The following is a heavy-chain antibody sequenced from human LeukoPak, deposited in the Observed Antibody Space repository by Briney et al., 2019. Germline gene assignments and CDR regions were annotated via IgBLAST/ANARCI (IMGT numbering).Heavy chain of an antibody. Sequence: ASVKVSCKASGYTFTSYDINWVRQGTGQGLEWMGWMNPNSGNTGYAQKFQGRVTMTRNTSIGTAYMELSSLRSEDTAVYYCARGIAAAPGRPWGQGTLVTVSS. CDR2: MNPNSGNT. CDR1: GYTFTSYD. CDR3: ARGIAAAPGRP. V-gene: IGHV1-8*01. J-gene: IGHJ5*02. D-gene: IGHD6-13*01.